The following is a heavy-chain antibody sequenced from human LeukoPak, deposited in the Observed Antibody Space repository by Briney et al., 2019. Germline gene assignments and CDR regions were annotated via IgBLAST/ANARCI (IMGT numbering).Heavy chain of an antibody. CDR1: GFTFSDYY. V-gene: IGHV3-11*01. CDR3: ARVMRSGSPFDY. D-gene: IGHD1-26*01. J-gene: IGHJ4*01. CDR2: ISKDGNTR. Sequence: GGSLRLSCAASGFTFSDYYMSWIRQAPGKGLEWVSYISKDGNTRNYADSVKGRFTISRDNAKNSLFLQMNSLRAEDTAVYYCARVMRSGSPFDYWGQEPWSPSPQ.